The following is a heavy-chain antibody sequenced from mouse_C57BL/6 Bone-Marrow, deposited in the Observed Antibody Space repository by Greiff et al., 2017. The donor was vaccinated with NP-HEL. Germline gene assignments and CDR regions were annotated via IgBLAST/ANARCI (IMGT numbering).Heavy chain of an antibody. D-gene: IGHD1-1*01. Sequence: VQLQQSVAELVRPGASVKLSCTASGFNIKNTYMHWVKQRPEQGLEWIGRIDPANGNTKYAPKFQGKATITADTSSNTAYLQLSSLTSEDTAIYYCASPLYYYGSTYYYAMDYWGQGTSVTVSS. V-gene: IGHV14-3*01. CDR2: IDPANGNT. CDR3: ASPLYYYGSTYYYAMDY. CDR1: GFNIKNTY. J-gene: IGHJ4*01.